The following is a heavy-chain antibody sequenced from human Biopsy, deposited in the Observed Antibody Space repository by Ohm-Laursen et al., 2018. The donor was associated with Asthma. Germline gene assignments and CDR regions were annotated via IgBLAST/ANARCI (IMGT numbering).Heavy chain of an antibody. Sequence: SLRLSCAASGFVFSQCGMHWVRQGPGKGLEWVALVSSDGHNKYYEDSVKGRFTISRDNSRNRLYLQINSLTVEDSAVYFCARQSGQEYGDSIPFDTWGQGTKVAVPS. D-gene: IGHD3-22*01. V-gene: IGHV3-30*03. CDR3: ARQSGQEYGDSIPFDT. CDR2: VSSDGHNK. CDR1: GFVFSQCG. J-gene: IGHJ3*02.